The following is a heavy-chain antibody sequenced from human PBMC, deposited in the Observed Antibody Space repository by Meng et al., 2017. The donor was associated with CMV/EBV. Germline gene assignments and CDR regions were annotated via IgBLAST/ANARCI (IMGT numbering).Heavy chain of an antibody. CDR3: AHKGRRMAAAGINWFDP. CDR1: GFSLITSGVG. CDR2: IYWDDDK. D-gene: IGHD6-13*01. Sequence: QFPMKESGPTLVKPTQTLTLTCTFSGFSLITSGVGVGWIRQPPGKALEWLALIYWDDDKRYSPSLKSRLTITKDTSKNQVVLTMTNMDPVDTATYYCAHKGRRMAAAGINWFDPWGQGTLVTVSS. V-gene: IGHV2-5*02. J-gene: IGHJ5*02.